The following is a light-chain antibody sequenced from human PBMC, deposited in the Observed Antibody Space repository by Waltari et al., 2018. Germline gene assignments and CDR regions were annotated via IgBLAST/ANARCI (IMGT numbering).Light chain of an antibody. CDR2: GAS. CDR1: QSVLSYY. CDR3: QQYGASAIT. V-gene: IGKV3-20*01. Sequence: EIVLTQSPGTLSLSPGERATLSCRASQSVLSYYLAWYQQKPGQAPRLLICGASSRTTGIPDRFSGSGSGTDFPLTISRLEPEDFAVYYCQQYGASAITFGQGTRLEIK. J-gene: IGKJ5*01.